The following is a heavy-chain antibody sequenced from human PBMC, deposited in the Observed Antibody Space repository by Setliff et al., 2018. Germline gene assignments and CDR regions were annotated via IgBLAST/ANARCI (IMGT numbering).Heavy chain of an antibody. V-gene: IGHV4-34*01. Sequence: SLTCVVYGVSFRGYQWSWIRQPPGKGLEWIGEINHSGSTNYNPSLKSRVSISVEKSKNQFSLKLTSVTAADTAVYYCARAQVVFAISAPVWYFEVWGRGTQVTVSS. J-gene: IGHJ2*01. CDR2: INHSGST. D-gene: IGHD2-21*01. CDR3: ARAQVVFAISAPVWYFEV. CDR1: GVSFRGYQ.